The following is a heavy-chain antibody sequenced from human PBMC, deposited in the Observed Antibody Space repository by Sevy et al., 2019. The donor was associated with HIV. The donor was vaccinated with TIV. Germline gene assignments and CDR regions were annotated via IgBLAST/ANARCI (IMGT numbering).Heavy chain of an antibody. Sequence: GSLRLSCAASGFTFSSYSMNWVHQAPGKGLEWVSSISGSSNYLYYAESLKGRFIISRDNAKNTLYLQMNSLRADDTAVYYCATGPPDGSYDYFDYWGQGTLVTVSS. CDR3: ATGPPDGSYDYFDY. V-gene: IGHV3-21*06. CDR2: ISGSSNYL. CDR1: GFTFSSYS. J-gene: IGHJ4*02. D-gene: IGHD1-26*01.